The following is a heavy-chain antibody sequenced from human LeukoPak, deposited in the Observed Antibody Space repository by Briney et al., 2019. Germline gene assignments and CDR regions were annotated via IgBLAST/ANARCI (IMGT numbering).Heavy chain of an antibody. Sequence: PGGSLRLSCAASGFTFSSYAMHWVRQAPGKGLEWAAVISYDGSSKYYADSVKGRFTISRDNSKNTLYLQMNSLRAEDTAVYYCARDPGDIVVVVAATGFNWFDRWGQGTLVTVSS. CDR3: ARDPGDIVVVVAATGFNWFDR. D-gene: IGHD2-15*01. J-gene: IGHJ5*02. CDR1: GFTFSSYA. CDR2: ISYDGSSK. V-gene: IGHV3-30*04.